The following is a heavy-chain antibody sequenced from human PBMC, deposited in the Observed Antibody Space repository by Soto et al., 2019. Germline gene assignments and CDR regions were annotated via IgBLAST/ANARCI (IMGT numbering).Heavy chain of an antibody. CDR1: GFTFSSYS. Sequence: EVQLVESGGGLVKPGGSLRLSCAASGFTFSSYSMNWVRQAPGKGLEWVSSISSSSSYIYYADSVKGRFTISRDNAKNSLYLQMNSLRAEDTAVYYCARDVPPGIAVEKLDYWGQGTLVTVSS. CDR3: ARDVPPGIAVEKLDY. D-gene: IGHD6-19*01. CDR2: ISSSSSYI. J-gene: IGHJ4*02. V-gene: IGHV3-21*01.